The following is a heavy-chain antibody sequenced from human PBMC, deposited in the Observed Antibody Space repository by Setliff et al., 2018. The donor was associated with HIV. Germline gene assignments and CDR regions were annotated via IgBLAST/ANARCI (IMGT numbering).Heavy chain of an antibody. D-gene: IGHD6-6*01. Sequence: ETLSLTCAVYGGSFSGYYWNWVRQAPGKGLEWVSSITSSSHYIYYADSVKGRFTISRDDAENSLYLQMNSLRAEDTAVYYCARENIAARPGAFDIWGQGTVVTVSS. J-gene: IGHJ3*02. CDR3: ARENIAARPGAFDI. V-gene: IGHV3-21*01. CDR1: GGSFSGYY. CDR2: ITSSSHYI.